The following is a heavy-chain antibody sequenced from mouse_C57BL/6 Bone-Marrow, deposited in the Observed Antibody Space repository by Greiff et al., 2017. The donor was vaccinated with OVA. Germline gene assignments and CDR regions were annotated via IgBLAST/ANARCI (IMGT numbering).Heavy chain of an antibody. Sequence: VQLQQPGAELVRPGSSVKLSCKASGYTFTSYWMHWVKQRPIQGLEWIGNIDPSDSETHYNQKFKDKATLTVDKSSSTAYMQLSSLTSEDSAVYYCARHYYGSSYSPFDYWGQGTTLTVSS. CDR2: IDPSDSET. D-gene: IGHD1-1*01. V-gene: IGHV1-52*01. CDR3: ARHYYGSSYSPFDY. J-gene: IGHJ2*01. CDR1: GYTFTSYW.